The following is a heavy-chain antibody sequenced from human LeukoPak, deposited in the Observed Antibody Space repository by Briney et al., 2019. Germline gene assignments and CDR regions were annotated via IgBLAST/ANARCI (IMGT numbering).Heavy chain of an antibody. Sequence: GGSLRLPCAASGFTFSSYEMNWVRQAAGQGLEWVAYISSSGSTVYYADSVKGRFTISRDNAKNSLFLQMNSLRAEDTADYYCAREKFYDNSGYDYWGQGTLVTVSS. J-gene: IGHJ4*02. CDR2: ISSSGSTV. CDR1: GFTFSSYE. CDR3: AREKFYDNSGYDY. D-gene: IGHD3-22*01. V-gene: IGHV3-48*03.